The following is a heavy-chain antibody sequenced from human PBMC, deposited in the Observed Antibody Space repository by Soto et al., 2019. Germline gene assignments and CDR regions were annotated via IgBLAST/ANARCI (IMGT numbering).Heavy chain of an antibody. D-gene: IGHD3-10*01. Sequence: PGGSLRLSCAASGFTFSSYDMRWVRQAPGKGLEWVSGISGSGGVTYYADSVKGRFTISRDNSKNTLYLQMNSLRANDTAVYYCAKDRQFRSYYESAGHYNNWGQGTLVPSPQ. CDR2: ISGSGGVT. CDR3: AKDRQFRSYYESAGHYNN. CDR1: GFTFSSYD. V-gene: IGHV3-23*01. J-gene: IGHJ4*02.